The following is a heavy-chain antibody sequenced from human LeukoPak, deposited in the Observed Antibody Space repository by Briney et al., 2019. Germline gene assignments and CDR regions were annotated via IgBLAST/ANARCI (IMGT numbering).Heavy chain of an antibody. CDR1: GGSVSSYY. Sequence: KRSETLSLTCTVSGGSVSSYYWNWIRQPAGKGLEWIGRIYFGGSTNYNPSLNSRVTVSLDTSKNQVSLKMNSVTAADTAVYYCARDRTGNNWFDPWGQGTLVTVSS. D-gene: IGHD1-1*01. CDR3: ARDRTGNNWFDP. V-gene: IGHV4-4*07. J-gene: IGHJ5*02. CDR2: IYFGGST.